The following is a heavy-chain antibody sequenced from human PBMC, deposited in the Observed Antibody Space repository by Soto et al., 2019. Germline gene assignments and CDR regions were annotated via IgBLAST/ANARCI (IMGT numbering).Heavy chain of an antibody. V-gene: IGHV3-7*01. CDR2: IKPDGSEQ. D-gene: IGHD1-20*01. Sequence: GGSLRLSCAASEFTFDKYYMTWVRQAPGKGPEWVANIKPDGSEQYYVDSVKGRFTISRDNADNSLYLQMNSLRAEDTAVYFCARGNWNYYYGFDVWGQGTTVTVSS. CDR1: EFTFDKYY. CDR3: ARGNWNYYYGFDV. J-gene: IGHJ6*02.